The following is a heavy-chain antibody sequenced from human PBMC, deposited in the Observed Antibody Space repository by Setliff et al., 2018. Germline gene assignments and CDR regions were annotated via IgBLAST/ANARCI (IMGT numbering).Heavy chain of an antibody. Sequence: ASVKVSCKASGGTFSSKAISWVRQAPGQGLEWMGGFIPSFGTANYAQKFQGRLTITADESTSTAYMELNSLRSEDTAIYYCARDSYGDNLPYNWFAPWGQGTLVTVSS. J-gene: IGHJ5*02. D-gene: IGHD4-17*01. CDR2: FIPSFGTA. CDR3: ARDSYGDNLPYNWFAP. V-gene: IGHV1-69*13. CDR1: GGTFSSKA.